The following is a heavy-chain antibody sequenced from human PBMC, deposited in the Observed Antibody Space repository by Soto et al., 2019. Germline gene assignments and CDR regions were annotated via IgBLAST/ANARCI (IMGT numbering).Heavy chain of an antibody. CDR1: SGSISNSY. J-gene: IGHJ6*02. V-gene: IGHV4-59*08. CDR3: ARHSPPFFYGSGPWDV. CDR2: IYSSGST. D-gene: IGHD3-10*01. Sequence: QVQLQESGPGLVRPSETLSLTCTVSSGSISNSYWSWIRQSPGKGLEWIGYIYSSGSTNYNPSLKSRVTISVDTSKIQVSLKLSALIAADTAVYYCARHSPPFFYGSGPWDVWGQRTTVTVSS.